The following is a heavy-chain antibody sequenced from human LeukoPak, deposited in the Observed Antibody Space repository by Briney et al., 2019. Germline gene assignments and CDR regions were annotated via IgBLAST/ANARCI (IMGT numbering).Heavy chain of an antibody. V-gene: IGHV3-23*01. D-gene: IGHD3-10*01. Sequence: PGGSLRLSCAASGFNFDDYVMSWVRQAPGKGLEWVSAINTGGVSTYYADPVKGRFTISRDNSRNTLYLQMNSLRAEDTAVYYCAKDFGGAGSYYCPFDYWGQGTLVTVSS. CDR1: GFNFDDYV. CDR2: INTGGVST. J-gene: IGHJ4*02. CDR3: AKDFGGAGSYYCPFDY.